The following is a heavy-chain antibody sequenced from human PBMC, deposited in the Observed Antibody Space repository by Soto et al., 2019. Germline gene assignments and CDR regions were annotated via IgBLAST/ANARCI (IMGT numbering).Heavy chain of an antibody. J-gene: IGHJ6*02. Sequence: SLRLSCTASGFTFGDYAMSWVRQAPGKGLEWVGFIRSKAYAGTTEYAASVKGRFTISRDDSKSIAYLQMNSLKTEDTAVYYCTRERGIVVVPAAPTFYYGMDVWGQGTTVTVSS. CDR1: GFTFGDYA. CDR2: IRSKAYAGTT. V-gene: IGHV3-49*04. CDR3: TRERGIVVVPAAPTFYYGMDV. D-gene: IGHD2-2*01.